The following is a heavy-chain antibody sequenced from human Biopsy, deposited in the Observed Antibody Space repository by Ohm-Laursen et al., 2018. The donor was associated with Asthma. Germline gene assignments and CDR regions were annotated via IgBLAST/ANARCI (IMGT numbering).Heavy chain of an antibody. CDR3: ARGGYYGDRRHHNGLDV. V-gene: IGHV3-7*01. CDR1: GFTFGAYC. CDR2: IKHDGSEK. D-gene: IGHD4-17*01. J-gene: IGHJ6*02. Sequence: SLRLSCTASGFTFGAYCMSWVRQVPGQGLEWVANIKHDGSEKNHVDSLKGRFTISRDNAKNLLFLQMNSLRAEDTAVYYCARGGYYGDRRHHNGLDVWGQGTTVTVSS.